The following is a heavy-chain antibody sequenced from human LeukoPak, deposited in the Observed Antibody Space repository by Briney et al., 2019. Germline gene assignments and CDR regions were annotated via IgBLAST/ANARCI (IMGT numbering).Heavy chain of an antibody. CDR2: INPNSGGT. V-gene: IGHV1-2*02. CDR3: ARGGPGVATIQYYFDY. J-gene: IGHJ4*02. CDR1: GYTFTGYY. Sequence: ASVKVSCKASGYTFTGYYMHWVRQAPGQGLEWMGWINPNSGGTNDAQKFQGRVTMTRDTSISTAYMELSRLRSDDTAVYYCARGGPGVATIQYYFDYWGQGTLVTVSS. D-gene: IGHD5-12*01.